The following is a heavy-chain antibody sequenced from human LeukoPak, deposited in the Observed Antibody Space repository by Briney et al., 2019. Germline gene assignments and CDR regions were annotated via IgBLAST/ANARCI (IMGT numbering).Heavy chain of an antibody. J-gene: IGHJ6*02. CDR2: ISAYNGNT. CDR3: ARVSELWPEYGSELPYHGMDV. D-gene: IGHD5-18*01. Sequence: ASVKVSCTASGYTFTSYGISWVRQAPGQGLEWMGWISAYNGNTNYAQKLQGRVTMTTDTSTTTAYMELRSLRSDDTAVYYCARVSELWPEYGSELPYHGMDVWGQGTTVTVSS. CDR1: GYTFTSYG. V-gene: IGHV1-18*01.